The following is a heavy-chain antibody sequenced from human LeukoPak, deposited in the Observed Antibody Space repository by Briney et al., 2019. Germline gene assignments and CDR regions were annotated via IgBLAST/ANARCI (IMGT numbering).Heavy chain of an antibody. V-gene: IGHV3-48*04. CDR3: ASLDFWSGYYRN. Sequence: GGSLRLSRAASGFTFSSYSMNWVRQAPGKGLEWVSYISSSSSTIYYADSVKGRFTISRDNAKNSLYLQMNSLRAEDTAVYYCASLDFWSGYYRNWGQGTLVTVSS. J-gene: IGHJ4*02. D-gene: IGHD3-3*01. CDR2: ISSSSSTI. CDR1: GFTFSSYS.